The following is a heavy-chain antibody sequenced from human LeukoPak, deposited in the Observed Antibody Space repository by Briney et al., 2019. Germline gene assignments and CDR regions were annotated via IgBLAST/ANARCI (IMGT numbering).Heavy chain of an antibody. CDR3: ARGYPSSYGSGSPVLDY. Sequence: PGGSLRLSCAASGFTFSSYTMNWVRQAPGKGLEWVSSISSSSRYIYYADSVKGRFTISRENAKNSLYLQMNSLRAGDTAVYYCARGYPSSYGSGSPVLDYWGQGTLVTVSS. V-gene: IGHV3-21*01. J-gene: IGHJ4*02. CDR2: ISSSSRYI. CDR1: GFTFSSYT. D-gene: IGHD3-10*01.